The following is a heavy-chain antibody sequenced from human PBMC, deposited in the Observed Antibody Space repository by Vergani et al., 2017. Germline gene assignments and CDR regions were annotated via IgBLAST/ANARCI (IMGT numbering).Heavy chain of an antibody. CDR3: ARASCSGXSCYRYYYYYYMDV. J-gene: IGHJ6*03. D-gene: IGHD2-15*01. Sequence: QVQLQQWGAGLLKPSETLPLTCAVYGGSFSGYYWSWIRQPPGKGLEWIGEINHSGSTNYNPSLKSRVTISVDTSKNQFSLKLSSVTAADTAVYYCARASCSGXSCYRYYYYYYMDVWGKGTTVTVSS. CDR2: INHSGST. CDR1: GGSFSGYY. V-gene: IGHV4-34*01.